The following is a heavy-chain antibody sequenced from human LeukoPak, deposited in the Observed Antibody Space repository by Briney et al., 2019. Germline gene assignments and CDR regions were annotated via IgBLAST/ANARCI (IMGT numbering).Heavy chain of an antibody. D-gene: IGHD6-6*01. Sequence: PGGPLRLSCAASGFTFDDYAMHWVRQAPGKGLKWVSGISWNSGSIGYADSVKGRFTISRDNAKNSLYLQMNSLRAEDTALYYCAKGIAARPDYGMDVWGQGTTVTVSS. J-gene: IGHJ6*02. CDR2: ISWNSGSI. V-gene: IGHV3-9*01. CDR1: GFTFDDYA. CDR3: AKGIAARPDYGMDV.